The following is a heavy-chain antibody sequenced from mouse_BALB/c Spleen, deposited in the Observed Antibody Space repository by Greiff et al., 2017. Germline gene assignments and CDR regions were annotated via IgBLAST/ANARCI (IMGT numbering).Heavy chain of an antibody. J-gene: IGHJ3*01. D-gene: IGHD2-14*01. Sequence: QVQLQQSGAELVRPGVSVKISCKGSGYTFTDYAMHWVKQSHAKSLEWIGVISTYYGDASYNQKFKGKATMTVDKSSSTAYMELARLTSEDSAIYYCASGNRYDGFAYWGQGTLVTVSA. V-gene: IGHV1S137*01. CDR3: ASGNRYDGFAY. CDR1: GYTFTDYA. CDR2: ISTYYGDA.